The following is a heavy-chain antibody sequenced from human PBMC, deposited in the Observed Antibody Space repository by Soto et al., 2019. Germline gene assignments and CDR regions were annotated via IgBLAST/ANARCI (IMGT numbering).Heavy chain of an antibody. CDR1: GFTFSSYD. D-gene: IGHD4-17*01. V-gene: IGHV3-13*01. J-gene: IGHJ3*02. CDR2: IGTAGDT. CDR3: ARVGRSTVTTYAFDI. Sequence: PGGSLRLSCAASGFTFSSYDMHWVRQATGKGLEWVSAIGTAGDTYYPGSVKGRFTISRENAKNSLYLQMNSLRAEDTAVYYCARVGRSTVTTYAFDIWGQGTMVTV.